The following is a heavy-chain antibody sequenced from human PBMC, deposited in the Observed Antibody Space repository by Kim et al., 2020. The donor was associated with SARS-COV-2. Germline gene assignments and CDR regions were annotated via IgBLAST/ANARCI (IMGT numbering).Heavy chain of an antibody. CDR3: ARAYSSGWYAGLYGY. J-gene: IGHJ4*02. V-gene: IGHV3-74*01. CDR2: INSDGSST. Sequence: GGSLRLSCAASGFTFSSYWMHWVRQAPGKGLVWVSRINSDGSSTSYADSVKGRFTISRDNAKNTLYLQMNSLRAEDTAVYYCARAYSSGWYAGLYGYWGQGTLVTVSS. D-gene: IGHD6-19*01. CDR1: GFTFSSYW.